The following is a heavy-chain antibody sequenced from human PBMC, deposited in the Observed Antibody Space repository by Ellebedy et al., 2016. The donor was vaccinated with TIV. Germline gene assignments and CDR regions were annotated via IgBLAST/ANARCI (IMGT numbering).Heavy chain of an antibody. CDR1: GFTFTNYW. D-gene: IGHD3-16*01. CDR3: AKDLRIMITFGGVPNS. CDR2: INNEDTRT. J-gene: IGHJ4*02. V-gene: IGHV3-74*01. Sequence: GESLKISCAASGFTFTNYWMHWVRQAPGKGLVWVARINNEDTRTTYADSVKGRFTISRDSSKNMLYLQMNSLRAEDTAIYYCAKDLRIMITFGGVPNSWGQGTLVTVSS.